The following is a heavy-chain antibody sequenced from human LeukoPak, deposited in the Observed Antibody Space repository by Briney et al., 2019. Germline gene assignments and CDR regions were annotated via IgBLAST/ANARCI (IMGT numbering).Heavy chain of an antibody. CDR2: ISAYKGNT. D-gene: IGHD3-10*01. V-gene: IGHV1-18*03. CDR1: GYTFSTYG. CDR3: ARDLYYCGSGSYYDVFDV. Sequence: ASVKVSFKASGYTFSTYGISWVRQAPGHGLEWMGWISAYKGNTHHPQKLQGRVTMTTDTSTSTAYMELRSLRSDDLAIYYCARDLYYCGSGSYYDVFDVWGQGTMVSVSS. J-gene: IGHJ3*01.